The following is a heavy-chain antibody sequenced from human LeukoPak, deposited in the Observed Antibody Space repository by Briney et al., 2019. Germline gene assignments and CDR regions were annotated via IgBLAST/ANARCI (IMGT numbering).Heavy chain of an antibody. V-gene: IGHV3-74*01. J-gene: IGHJ4*02. Sequence: GGSLRLSCAASGFTFISYWMHWVRQAPGEGLVWVSRINRDGSITSYADSVKGRFTISRDDAKNTLYLHMNSLRAEDTAVYYCARESGSGSQIDYWGQGTLVTASS. D-gene: IGHD3-10*01. CDR3: ARESGSGSQIDY. CDR1: GFTFISYW. CDR2: INRDGSIT.